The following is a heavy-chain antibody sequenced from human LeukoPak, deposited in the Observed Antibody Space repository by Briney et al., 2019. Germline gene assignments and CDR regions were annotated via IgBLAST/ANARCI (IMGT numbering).Heavy chain of an antibody. D-gene: IGHD4-11*01. CDR2: IYTSGTT. V-gene: IGHV4-4*07. J-gene: IGHJ5*02. CDR3: ARSLKMTYSWLDP. CDR1: DGSISNYY. Sequence: SETLSLTCTVSDGSISNYYWNWIRQPAGKGLEWIGRIYTSGTTNYNPSLKTRVTISLDKPKNQFSLKLSSVTAADTAVYYCARSLKMTYSWLDPWGQGAQVTVSS.